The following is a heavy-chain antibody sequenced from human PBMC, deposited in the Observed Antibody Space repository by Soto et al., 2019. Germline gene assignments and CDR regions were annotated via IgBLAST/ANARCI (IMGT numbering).Heavy chain of an antibody. J-gene: IGHJ4*02. D-gene: IGHD3-3*02. Sequence: QVQLVESGGGVVQPGRSLRLSCAASGFTFSSYGMHWVRQAPGKGLEWVAVIWYDGSNKYYADSVKGRFTISRDNSKNTLYLQMNSLRAEDTAVYYCARGGIFGVVIFPPTPPFDYWGQGTLVTVSS. CDR1: GFTFSSYG. CDR2: IWYDGSNK. V-gene: IGHV3-33*01. CDR3: ARGGIFGVVIFPPTPPFDY.